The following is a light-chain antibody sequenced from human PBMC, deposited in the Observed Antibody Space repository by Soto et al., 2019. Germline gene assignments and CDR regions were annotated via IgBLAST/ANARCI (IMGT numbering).Light chain of an antibody. V-gene: IGKV3-11*01. CDR3: QQRSNWPIT. J-gene: IGKJ5*01. Sequence: EIVMTQSPATLSVSPGERATLSFSASQSVSSNLAWYQQKPGQAPRLLIYGASTRATGIPARFSGSGSGTDFTLTISSLEPEDFAVYYCQQRSNWPITFGQGTRLEI. CDR2: GAS. CDR1: QSVSSN.